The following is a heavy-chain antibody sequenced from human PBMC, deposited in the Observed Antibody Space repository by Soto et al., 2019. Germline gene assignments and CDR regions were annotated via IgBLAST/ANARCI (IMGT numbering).Heavy chain of an antibody. CDR3: AKDVNYDMLAGYYYY. J-gene: IGHJ4*02. Sequence: GGSLRLSCAASEFTLSSYGMTWVRQAPGKGLEWVSTIRGSDGSTYYADSVKGRFTISRDNPKNTLYLQMNSLSADDTAVYYCAKDVNYDMLAGYYYYWGQGTLVTVSS. V-gene: IGHV3-23*01. CDR2: IRGSDGST. CDR1: EFTLSSYG. D-gene: IGHD3-9*01.